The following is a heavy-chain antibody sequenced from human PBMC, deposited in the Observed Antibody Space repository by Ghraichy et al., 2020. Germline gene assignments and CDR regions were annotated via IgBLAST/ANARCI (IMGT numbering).Heavy chain of an antibody. V-gene: IGHV3-21*01. J-gene: IGHJ4*02. CDR2: ISSSSSYL. CDR1: GFTFSSYS. CDR3: ARSGLWFGELSNGDYFDY. D-gene: IGHD3-10*01. Sequence: GGSLRLSCAASGFTFSSYSMNWVRQAPGKGLEWVSSISSSSSYLYYADSVKGRFTISRDNAKNSLYLQMNSLRAEDTAVYYCARSGLWFGELSNGDYFDYWGQGTLVTVSS.